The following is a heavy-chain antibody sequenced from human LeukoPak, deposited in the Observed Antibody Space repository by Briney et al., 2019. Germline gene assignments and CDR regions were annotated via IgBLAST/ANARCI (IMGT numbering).Heavy chain of an antibody. CDR2: ISGSGGST. Sequence: GGSLRLSCAASGFTFSSYAMSWVRQAPGKGLEWVSAISGSGGSTYYADSVKGRFTISRDNSKNTLYLQMNSLRAEDTAVYYRAKPATDGSGSYPNFDYWGQGTLVTVSS. CDR3: AKPATDGSGSYPNFDY. J-gene: IGHJ4*02. V-gene: IGHV3-23*01. D-gene: IGHD3-10*01. CDR1: GFTFSSYA.